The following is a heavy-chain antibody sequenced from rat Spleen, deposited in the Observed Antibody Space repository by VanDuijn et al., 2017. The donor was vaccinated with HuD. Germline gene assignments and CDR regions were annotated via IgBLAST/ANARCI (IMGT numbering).Heavy chain of an antibody. CDR1: GFSITSYH. Sequence: QVQLKESGPGLVQSSQTLSLTCTVSGFSITSYHVNWVRQPPGTGLEWMGVIWSHGGIDYNSAIKSRLSISRDTSKSQVFLKMNSLQTEDTAMYFCARFGGDYWGQGVMVTVSS. CDR3: ARFGGDY. D-gene: IGHD4-6*01. V-gene: IGHV2-43*01. CDR2: IWSHGGI. J-gene: IGHJ2*01.